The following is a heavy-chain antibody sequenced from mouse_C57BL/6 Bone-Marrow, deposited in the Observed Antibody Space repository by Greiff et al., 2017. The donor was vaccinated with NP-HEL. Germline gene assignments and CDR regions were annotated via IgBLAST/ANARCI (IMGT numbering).Heavy chain of an antibody. Sequence: VQLQQSGPGLVQPSQSLSITCTVSGFSLTSYGVHWVRQSPGKGLEWLGVIWSGGSTDYNAAFISRLSISKDKSKSQVFFKMNSLQADDTTIYYCARMITHYAMDYWGQGTSVTVSS. CDR3: ARMITHYAMDY. V-gene: IGHV2-2*01. J-gene: IGHJ4*01. CDR2: IWSGGST. CDR1: GFSLTSYG. D-gene: IGHD2-4*01.